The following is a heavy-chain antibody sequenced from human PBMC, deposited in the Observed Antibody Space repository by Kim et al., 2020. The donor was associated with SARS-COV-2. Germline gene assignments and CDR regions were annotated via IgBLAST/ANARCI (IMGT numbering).Heavy chain of an antibody. D-gene: IGHD6-19*01. V-gene: IGHV6-1*01. CDR3: TRGIAV. J-gene: IGHJ4*02. Sequence: RSKWYNDYAVSVKSRITINPDISKNQFSLQLNSVTPEDTAVYYCTRGIAVWGQGTLVTVSS. CDR2: RSKWYN.